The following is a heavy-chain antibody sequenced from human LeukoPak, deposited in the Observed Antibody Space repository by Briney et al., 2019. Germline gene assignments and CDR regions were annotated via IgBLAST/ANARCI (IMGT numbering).Heavy chain of an antibody. CDR3: ARDLRNDYVWGD. Sequence: GGSLRLSCAASGFTFSSYAMSWVRQAPGKGLEWVSFISSSGRTIYYADSVKGRFTISRDNAKNSLYLQMNSLRAEDTAVYYCARDLRNDYVWGDWGQGTMVTVSS. CDR2: ISSSGRTI. J-gene: IGHJ3*01. D-gene: IGHD3-16*01. CDR1: GFTFSSYA. V-gene: IGHV3-48*04.